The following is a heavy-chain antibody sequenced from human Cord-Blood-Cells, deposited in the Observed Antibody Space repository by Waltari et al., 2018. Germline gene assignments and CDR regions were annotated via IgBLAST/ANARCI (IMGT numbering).Heavy chain of an antibody. CDR2: IYWDDDK. CDR1: GFSLATSVVG. D-gene: IGHD1-26*01. CDR3: AHRRLGGFDY. V-gene: IGHV2-5*02. Sequence: QITLKESGPTLVKPTQTLPRTCTFSGFSLATSVVGVGWIRQPPGKALEWLALIYWDDDKRYSPSLKSRLTITQDTSKNQVVLTMTNMDPVDTATYYCAHRRLGGFDYWGQGTLVTVSS. J-gene: IGHJ4*02.